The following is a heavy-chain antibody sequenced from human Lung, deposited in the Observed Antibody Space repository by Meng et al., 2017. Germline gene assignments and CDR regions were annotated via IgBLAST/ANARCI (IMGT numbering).Heavy chain of an antibody. Sequence: VAGRLIPSEPLLLSCVASGGSFSDYYWSWIRQPPGKRLEWIGEINHSGSTNYNPSLESRATISVDTSQNNFSLKLSSVTAADSAVYYCARGPTTMAHDFDYWGQGTLVTVSS. D-gene: IGHD4-11*01. CDR1: GGSFSDYY. V-gene: IGHV4-34*01. CDR3: ARGPTTMAHDFDY. J-gene: IGHJ4*02. CDR2: INHSGST.